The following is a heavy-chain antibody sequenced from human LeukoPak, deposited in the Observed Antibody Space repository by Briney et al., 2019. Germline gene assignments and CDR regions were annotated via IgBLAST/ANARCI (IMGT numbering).Heavy chain of an antibody. CDR3: ARSGYRFSDY. CDR1: GFTFSSYG. V-gene: IGHV3-30*02. Sequence: PGGSLRLSCAASGFTFSSYGMHWVRQAPGKGLEWVAFIRYDGSNKYYADSVKGRFTISRDNAKNSLYLQMNSLRAEDTAVYYCARSGYRFSDYWGQGTLVTVSS. J-gene: IGHJ4*02. D-gene: IGHD6-13*01. CDR2: IRYDGSNK.